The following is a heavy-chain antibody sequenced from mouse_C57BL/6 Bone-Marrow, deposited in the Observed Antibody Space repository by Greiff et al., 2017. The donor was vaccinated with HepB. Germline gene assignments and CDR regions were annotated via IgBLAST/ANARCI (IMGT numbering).Heavy chain of an antibody. J-gene: IGHJ3*01. Sequence: QVHVKQSGAELVRPGTSVKVSCKASGYAFTNYLIEWVKQRPGQGLEWIGVINPGSGGTNYNEKFKGKATLTADKSSSTAYMQLSSLTSEDSAVYFCARASLWLRRAWFAYWGQGTLVTVSA. CDR3: ARASLWLRRAWFAY. D-gene: IGHD2-2*01. CDR2: INPGSGGT. V-gene: IGHV1-54*01. CDR1: GYAFTNYL.